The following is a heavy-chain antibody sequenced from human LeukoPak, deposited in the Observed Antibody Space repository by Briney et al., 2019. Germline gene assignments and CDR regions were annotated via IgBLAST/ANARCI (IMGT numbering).Heavy chain of an antibody. CDR1: GFTFSNAW. D-gene: IGHD3-16*02. Sequence: MPGGSLRLSCAASGFTFSNAWMSRVRQAPGKGLEWVGRIKSKTDGGTTDYAAPVKGRFTISRDDSKNTLYLQMNSLKTEDTAVYYCTTDIMITFGGVIVVDYWGQGTLVTVSS. J-gene: IGHJ4*02. CDR3: TTDIMITFGGVIVVDY. CDR2: IKSKTDGGTT. V-gene: IGHV3-15*01.